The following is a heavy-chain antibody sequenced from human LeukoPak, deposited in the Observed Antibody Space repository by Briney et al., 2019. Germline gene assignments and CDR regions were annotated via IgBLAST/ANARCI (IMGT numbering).Heavy chain of an antibody. CDR3: ARGGAVLRFLEWLLPYDY. J-gene: IGHJ4*02. D-gene: IGHD3-3*01. V-gene: IGHV4-34*01. Sequence: SETLTLTCAVYGGCFSGYYWSWIRQPPGKGLEWIGESNHSGSTNYNPSLKSRVTISVDTSKDQVSLKLSSVTAADTAVYYCARGGAVLRFLEWLLPYDYWGQGTLVTVSS. CDR2: SNHSGST. CDR1: GGCFSGYY.